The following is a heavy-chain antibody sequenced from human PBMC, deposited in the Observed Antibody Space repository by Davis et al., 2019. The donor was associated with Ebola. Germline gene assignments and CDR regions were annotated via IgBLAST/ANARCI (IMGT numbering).Heavy chain of an antibody. D-gene: IGHD4-17*01. J-gene: IGHJ6*02. CDR1: GFTFSSYG. CDR3: ARGGYGDYKYYYYYGMDV. CDR2: IWYDGSNK. V-gene: IGHV3-33*01. Sequence: SLKISCAASGFTFSSYGMHWVRQAPGKGLEWVAVIWYDGSNKYYADSVKGRFTISRDNSKNTLYLQMNSLRAEDTAVYYCARGGYGDYKYYYYYGMDVWGQGTTVTVSS.